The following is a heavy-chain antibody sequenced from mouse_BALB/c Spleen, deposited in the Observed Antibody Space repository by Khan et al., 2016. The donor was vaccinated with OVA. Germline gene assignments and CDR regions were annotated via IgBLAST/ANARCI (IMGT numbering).Heavy chain of an antibody. J-gene: IGHJ3*01. CDR3: ARGGYGSPFAY. D-gene: IGHD1-1*01. CDR2: IDPSKSET. Sequence: QVQLQQSGPELVRPGASVKMSCKASGYTFTSFWIHWVKQRPGQGLEWIGMIDPSKSETRLNQKFKDKATLNVDKSSNTAYMQLSRLTSEDSAGYYWARGGYGSPFAYWGQGTLVTVSA. V-gene: IGHV1S127*01. CDR1: GYTFTSFW.